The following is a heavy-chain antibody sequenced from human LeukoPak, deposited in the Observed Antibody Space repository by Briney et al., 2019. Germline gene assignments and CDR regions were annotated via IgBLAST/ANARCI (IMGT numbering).Heavy chain of an antibody. J-gene: IGHJ4*02. CDR3: AKGIAAVDY. V-gene: IGHV1-46*01. CDR2: INPSGSST. Sequence: ASVKLSCKASGYTFTSYYMHWVRQAPGQGLEWMGIINPSGSSTSYEQKLQGIVNMIRDMATSPVYMELSSLRSEDTAVYYCAKGIAAVDYWGQGTLVTVSS. CDR1: GYTFTSYY. D-gene: IGHD6-13*01.